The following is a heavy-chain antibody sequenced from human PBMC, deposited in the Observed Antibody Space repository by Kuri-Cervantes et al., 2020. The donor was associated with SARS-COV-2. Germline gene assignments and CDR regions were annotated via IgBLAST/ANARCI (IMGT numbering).Heavy chain of an antibody. Sequence: SETLSLTCTVSGGSISSSSYYWGWIRQPPGKGPEWIGSIYYSGSTYYNPSLKSRVTISVDTSKNQFSLKLSSVTAADTAVYYCASYYYNNRELWERSLDYWGQGTLVTVSS. CDR2: IYYSGST. CDR3: ASYYYNNRELWERSLDY. D-gene: IGHD3-22*01. J-gene: IGHJ4*02. V-gene: IGHV4-39*01. CDR1: GGSISSSSYY.